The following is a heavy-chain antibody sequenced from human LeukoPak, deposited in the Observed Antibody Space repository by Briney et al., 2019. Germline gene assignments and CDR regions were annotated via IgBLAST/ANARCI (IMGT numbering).Heavy chain of an antibody. CDR1: GFTFSSYS. V-gene: IGHV3-48*01. CDR2: ISSSSSTI. Sequence: RGSLRLSCAASGFTFSSYSMNWVRQAPGKGLEWVSYISSSSSTIYYADSVKGRFTISRDNAKNSLYLQMNSLRAEDTAVYYCARELRSGLLEWLLSPDFDYWGQGTLVTVSS. J-gene: IGHJ4*02. CDR3: ARELRSGLLEWLLSPDFDY. D-gene: IGHD3-3*01.